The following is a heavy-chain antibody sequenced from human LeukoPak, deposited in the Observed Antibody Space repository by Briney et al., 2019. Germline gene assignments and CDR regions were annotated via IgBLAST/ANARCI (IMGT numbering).Heavy chain of an antibody. J-gene: IGHJ5*02. Sequence: ASVKVSCKASGYTFTSYGISWVRQAPGQGLEWMGWISAYNGNTNYAQKLQGRVTMTTDTSTSTAYMELRSLRSDDTAVYYCARGAPGYQLLDHNWLDPWGQGTLVTVSS. CDR3: ARGAPGYQLLDHNWLDP. D-gene: IGHD2-2*01. V-gene: IGHV1-18*01. CDR1: GYTFTSYG. CDR2: ISAYNGNT.